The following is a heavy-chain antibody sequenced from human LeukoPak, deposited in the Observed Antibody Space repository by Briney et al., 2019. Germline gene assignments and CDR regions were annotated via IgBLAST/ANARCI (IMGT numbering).Heavy chain of an antibody. Sequence: PGGSLRLSCAASGFTFSSYAMHWGRQAPGKGLGWVAVISYDGSNKYYADSVKGRFTISRDNSKNTLYLQMNSLRAEDTAVYYCARGERDYYYYGMDVWGQGTTVTVSS. D-gene: IGHD1-1*01. CDR1: GFTFSSYA. J-gene: IGHJ6*02. CDR2: ISYDGSNK. V-gene: IGHV3-30-3*01. CDR3: ARGERDYYYYGMDV.